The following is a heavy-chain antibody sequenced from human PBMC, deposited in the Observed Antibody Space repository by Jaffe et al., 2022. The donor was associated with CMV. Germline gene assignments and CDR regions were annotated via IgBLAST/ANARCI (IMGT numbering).Heavy chain of an antibody. Sequence: EVQLLESGGGLVQPGGSLRLSCAASGFTFSSYAMSWVRQAPGKGLEWVSAISGSGGSTYYADSVKGRFTISRDNSKNTLYLQMNSLRAEDTAVYYCAKEGENLSYSSSWCFDYWGQGTLVTVSS. D-gene: IGHD6-13*01. J-gene: IGHJ4*02. CDR2: ISGSGGST. V-gene: IGHV3-23*01. CDR3: AKEGENLSYSSSWCFDY. CDR1: GFTFSSYA.